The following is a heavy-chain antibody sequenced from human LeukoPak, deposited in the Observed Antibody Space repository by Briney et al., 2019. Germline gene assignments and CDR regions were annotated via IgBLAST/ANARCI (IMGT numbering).Heavy chain of an antibody. Sequence: SETLSLTCTVSGGSISSYYWSWIRQPPGKGLEWIGYIYYSGSTNYNPSLKSRVTISVDTSKNQFSLKLSSLAAADTAGYYCARSPGSYYDSSGYYRLYYYYYMDVWGKGTTVTVSS. CDR3: ARSPGSYYDSSGYYRLYYYYYMDV. CDR2: IYYSGST. CDR1: GGSISSYY. V-gene: IGHV4-59*01. J-gene: IGHJ6*03. D-gene: IGHD3-22*01.